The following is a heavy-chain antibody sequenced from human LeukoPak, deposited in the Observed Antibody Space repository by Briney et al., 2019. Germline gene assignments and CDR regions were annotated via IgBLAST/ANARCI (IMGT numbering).Heavy chain of an antibody. J-gene: IGHJ4*02. CDR2: ISGSGGST. V-gene: IGHV3-23*01. CDR3: ASPGRYCSSTSCYGWFDY. CDR1: GFTFSSYA. Sequence: GGSLRLSCAASGFTFSSYAMSWVRQAPGKGLEWVSAISGSGGSTYYADSVKGRFTISRDNAKNSLYLHMNSLRAEDTAVYYCASPGRYCSSTSCYGWFDYWGQGTLVTVSS. D-gene: IGHD2-2*01.